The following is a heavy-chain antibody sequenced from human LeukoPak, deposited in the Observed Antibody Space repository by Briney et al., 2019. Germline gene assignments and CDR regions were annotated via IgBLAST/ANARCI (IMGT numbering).Heavy chain of an antibody. D-gene: IGHD3-10*01. J-gene: IGHJ5*02. Sequence: SETLSLTCTVSAGSISSSSYFWGWIRQPPGKGLEWIGSIYYSGSTYYNPSLKSRVTISVDTSKNQFSLKLSSVTAADTAVYYCARGQGGYYGSGSYYNWFDPWGQGTLVTVSS. CDR2: IYYSGST. CDR3: ARGQGGYYGSGSYYNWFDP. CDR1: AGSISSSSYF. V-gene: IGHV4-39*07.